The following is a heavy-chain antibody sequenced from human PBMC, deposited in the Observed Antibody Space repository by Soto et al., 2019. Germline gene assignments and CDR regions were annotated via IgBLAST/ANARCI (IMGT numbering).Heavy chain of an antibody. CDR1: GYTFTSYD. Sequence: QVQLVQSGAEVKKPGASVKVSCKASGYTFTSYDINWVRQAAGQGLEWIGWMNPNSGKPVFAQKFQGRVTMAGNTSISTAYMELSSLRSDDTAVYFCARGLVVVSATYWYFDLWGRGTLVTVSS. V-gene: IGHV1-8*01. CDR3: ARGLVVVSATYWYFDL. D-gene: IGHD2-15*01. J-gene: IGHJ2*01. CDR2: MNPNSGKP.